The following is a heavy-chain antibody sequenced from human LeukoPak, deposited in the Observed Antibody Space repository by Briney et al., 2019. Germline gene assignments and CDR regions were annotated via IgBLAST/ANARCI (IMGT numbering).Heavy chain of an antibody. V-gene: IGHV4-39*01. CDR1: GGSISSSSYY. D-gene: IGHD6-13*01. CDR2: IYYSGST. J-gene: IGHJ4*02. CDR3: ARVHSSSWYAFWDY. Sequence: PSETLSLTCTVSGGSISSSSYYWGWIRQPPGKGLEWIGSIYYSGSTYYNPSHKSRVTISVDTSKNQFSLKLSSVTAADTAVYYCARVHSSSWYAFWDYWGQGTLVTVSS.